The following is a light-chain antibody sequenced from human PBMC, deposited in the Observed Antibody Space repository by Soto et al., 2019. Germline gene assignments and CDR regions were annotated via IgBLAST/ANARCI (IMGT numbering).Light chain of an antibody. CDR3: QQYVSSPYT. CDR2: HAS. J-gene: IGKJ2*01. Sequence: EIVLTQSPGTLSVSPGERATLSCRASQRVSGNYVAWYQQKPGQSPRLLMYHASTRATGIPDRFSGSGSGADFTLTISRLEPEDFAVYHCQQYVSSPYTFGQGTKV. CDR1: QRVSGNY. V-gene: IGKV3-20*01.